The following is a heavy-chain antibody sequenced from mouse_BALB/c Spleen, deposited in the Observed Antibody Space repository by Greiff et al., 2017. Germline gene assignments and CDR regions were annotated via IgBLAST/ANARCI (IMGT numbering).Heavy chain of an antibody. CDR1: GYTFTSYY. V-gene: IGHV1S81*02. CDR3: TGGWYAMDY. J-gene: IGHJ4*01. Sequence: VQLQQPGAELVKPGASVKLSCKASGYTFTSYYMYWVKQRPGQGLEWIGGINPSNGGTNFNEKFKSKATLTVDKSSSTAYLQLSGLTSEDSAVYYCTGGWYAMDYWGQGTSVTVSS. D-gene: IGHD1-1*02. CDR2: INPSNGGT.